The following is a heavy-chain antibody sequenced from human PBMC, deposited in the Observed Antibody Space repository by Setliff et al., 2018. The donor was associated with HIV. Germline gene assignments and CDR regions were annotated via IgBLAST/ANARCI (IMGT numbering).Heavy chain of an antibody. D-gene: IGHD6-19*01. CDR3: ARDHRAIAVAGANWFGP. V-gene: IGHV4-39*07. J-gene: IGHJ5*02. Sequence: SSETLSLTCTVSGGSISSSSDYWGWIRQPPGKGLEWIGSISYSGSTYYTPSLKSRVTISVDTSKNQFSLKLSSVTAADTAVYFCARDHRAIAVAGANWFGPWGQGTLVTVSS. CDR2: ISYSGST. CDR1: GGSISSSSDY.